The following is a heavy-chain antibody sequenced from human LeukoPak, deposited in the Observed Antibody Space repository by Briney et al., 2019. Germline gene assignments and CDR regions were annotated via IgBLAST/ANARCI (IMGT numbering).Heavy chain of an antibody. Sequence: SETLSLTCTVSGGSISSYYWSWIRQPPGKGLEWIGYIYYSGSTNYNPSLKSRVTISVDTSKNQFSLKLTSVTAADTAVYYCARRRYTSGYLDYWGQGTLVTVSS. CDR3: ARRRYTSGYLDY. V-gene: IGHV4-59*12. CDR2: IYYSGST. CDR1: GGSISSYY. J-gene: IGHJ4*02. D-gene: IGHD3-22*01.